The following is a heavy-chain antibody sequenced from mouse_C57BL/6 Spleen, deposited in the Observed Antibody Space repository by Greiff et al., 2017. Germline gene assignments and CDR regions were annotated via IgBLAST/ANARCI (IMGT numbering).Heavy chain of an antibody. D-gene: IGHD1-1*01. Sequence: VQLQQPGAELVKPGASVKMSCKASGYTFTSYWITWVKQRPGQGLEWIGDIYPGSGSTHYNEKFKDKATLTVDKSSSTAYMQLSSLTSEDSAVYYGASSPHYYCSSLFAYWGQGTLVTVSA. CDR2: IYPGSGST. J-gene: IGHJ3*01. CDR1: GYTFTSYW. CDR3: ASSPHYYCSSLFAY. V-gene: IGHV1-55*01.